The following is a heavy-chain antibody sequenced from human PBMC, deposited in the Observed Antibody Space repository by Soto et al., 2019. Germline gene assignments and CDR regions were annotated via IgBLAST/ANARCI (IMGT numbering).Heavy chain of an antibody. CDR3: AIWPEPEPRFVY. Sequence: QVQLQESGPGLVKPSQTLSLTCTVSGGSISSGGYYWSWIRQHPGKGLEWIGYIYYSGSTYYNPSLKNRVTISVETSKNPFSLKLSSLTDADTAVYYCAIWPEPEPRFVYWGQGTLVTVSS. CDR2: IYYSGST. V-gene: IGHV4-31*03. CDR1: GGSISSGGYY. D-gene: IGHD1-1*01. J-gene: IGHJ4*02.